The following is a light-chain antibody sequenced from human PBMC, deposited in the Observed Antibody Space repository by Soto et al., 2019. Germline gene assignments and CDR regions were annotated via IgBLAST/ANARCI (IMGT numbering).Light chain of an antibody. J-gene: IGLJ1*01. CDR2: EVS. Sequence: QSALTQPPSASGSPGQSLTISCTGTSRYVRDFNYISWYQQHPGKAPKLMIYEVSKRPSGVPDRFSGSKSGNTASLTVSGLQAEDEADYYCSSYVGGNNYVFGTGTKLTVL. V-gene: IGLV2-8*01. CDR3: SSYVGGNNYV. CDR1: SRYVRDFNY.